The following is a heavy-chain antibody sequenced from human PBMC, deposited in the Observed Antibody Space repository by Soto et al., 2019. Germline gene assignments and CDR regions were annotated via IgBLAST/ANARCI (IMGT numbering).Heavy chain of an antibody. CDR2: ISYDGSNK. J-gene: IGHJ4*02. CDR1: GFTFSSYA. Sequence: QVQLVESGGGVVQPGRSLRLSCAASGFTFSSYAMHWVRQAPGKGLEWVAVISYDGSNKYYADSVKGRFTISRDNSKNTLYLQMNSLRAEDTAVYYCARGETDIVVVPAAPIDYWGQGTLVTVSS. V-gene: IGHV3-30-3*01. D-gene: IGHD2-2*01. CDR3: ARGETDIVVVPAAPIDY.